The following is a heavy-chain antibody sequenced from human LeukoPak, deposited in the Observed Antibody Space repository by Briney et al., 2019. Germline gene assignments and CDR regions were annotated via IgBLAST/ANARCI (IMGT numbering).Heavy chain of an antibody. J-gene: IGHJ6*03. V-gene: IGHV1-18*01. CDR3: ARLAAAGLDYYYYYMDV. CDR2: ISAYNGNT. Sequence: ASVKVSCKASGYTFTSYDISWVRQAPGQGLEWMGWISAYNGNTNYAQKLQGRVTMTTDTSTSTAYMELRSLRSDDTAVYYCARLAAAGLDYYYYYMDVWGKGTTVTVSS. CDR1: GYTFTSYD. D-gene: IGHD6-13*01.